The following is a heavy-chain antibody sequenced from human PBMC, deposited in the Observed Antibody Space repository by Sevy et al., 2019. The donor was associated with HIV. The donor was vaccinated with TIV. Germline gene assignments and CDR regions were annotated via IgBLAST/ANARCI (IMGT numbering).Heavy chain of an antibody. V-gene: IGHV3-53*01. J-gene: IGHJ4*02. D-gene: IGHD6-19*01. CDR3: ASRIAVYTGYDY. CDR2: IYSGGST. CDR1: GFTVSSNY. Sequence: GGSLRLSCAASGFTVSSNYMSWVRQAPGKGLEWVSVIYSGGSTYYADSVKGRFTISRDNSKNTLYLQMNSLRAEDTAVYYCASRIAVYTGYDYWGQGTLVTVSS.